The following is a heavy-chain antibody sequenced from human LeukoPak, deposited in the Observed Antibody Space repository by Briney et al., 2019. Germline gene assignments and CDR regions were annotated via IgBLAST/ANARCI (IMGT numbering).Heavy chain of an antibody. Sequence: PGGSLRLSCAGSGFIVSDSYTSWVRQGPGKGLEWVSAIYSSGSTDYADSVRGRFTISRDNAKNTLYLQMNSLRAEDTAVYYCARDAVDTANAVWGQGTTVTVSS. CDR1: GFIVSDSY. V-gene: IGHV3-53*01. D-gene: IGHD5-18*01. CDR3: ARDAVDTANAV. CDR2: IYSSGST. J-gene: IGHJ6*02.